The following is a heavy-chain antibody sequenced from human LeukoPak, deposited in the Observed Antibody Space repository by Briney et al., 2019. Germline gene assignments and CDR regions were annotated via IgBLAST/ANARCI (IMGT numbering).Heavy chain of an antibody. J-gene: IGHJ5*02. CDR2: INHSGST. D-gene: IGHD2-2*01. V-gene: IGHV4-34*01. CDR1: GGSFSGYY. Sequence: PSETLSLTCAVYGGSFSGYYWSWIRQPPGKGLEWIGEINHSGSTNYNPSLKSRVTISVDTSKNQFSLKLSSVTAADTAVYYCARGGRYYSSTSCYRGWFDPWGQGTLVTVSS. CDR3: ARGGRYYSSTSCYRGWFDP.